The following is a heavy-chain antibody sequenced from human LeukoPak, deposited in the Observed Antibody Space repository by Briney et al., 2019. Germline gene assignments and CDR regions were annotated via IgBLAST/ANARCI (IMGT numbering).Heavy chain of an antibody. Sequence: GGSLRLSCAASGFTVSSNYMSWVRQAPGKGLEWVSVIYSGGSTYYADSVKGRFTISRDNSKNTLYLQMNSLRAEDTAVYYCARGAPSPSSGFDYWGQGTLVTVSS. J-gene: IGHJ4*02. V-gene: IGHV3-66*01. CDR1: GFTVSSNY. CDR2: IYSGGST. CDR3: ARGAPSPSSGFDY. D-gene: IGHD2-2*01.